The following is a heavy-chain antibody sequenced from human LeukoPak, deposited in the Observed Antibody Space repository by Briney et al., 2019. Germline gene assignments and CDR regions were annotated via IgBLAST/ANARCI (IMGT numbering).Heavy chain of an antibody. CDR1: GFTFSSYA. CDR3: AKSTRRTLGGDFDY. Sequence: GGSLRLSCAASGFTFSSYAMSWVRQAPGKGLEWVSGISGSGSSSYYAESVKGRFTISRDNSKNTLYLQMNSLRAEDTAVYYCAKSTRRTLGGDFDYWDQGTLVTVSS. V-gene: IGHV3-23*01. CDR2: ISGSGSSS. J-gene: IGHJ4*02. D-gene: IGHD1-14*01.